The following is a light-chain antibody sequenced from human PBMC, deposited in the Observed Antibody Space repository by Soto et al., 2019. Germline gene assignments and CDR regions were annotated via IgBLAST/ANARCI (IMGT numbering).Light chain of an antibody. CDR2: AAS. V-gene: IGKV1-9*01. CDR1: QGISSY. CDR3: QQLNSYPLT. J-gene: IGKJ4*01. Sequence: DIQLTQSPSFLSASVGDRVTITCRASQGISSYLAWYQQKPGKAPKLLIYAASTLQSGVPSRFSGSGSGTEFTLTIISLLPEDFATYYRQQLNSYPLTFGGGTKVDIK.